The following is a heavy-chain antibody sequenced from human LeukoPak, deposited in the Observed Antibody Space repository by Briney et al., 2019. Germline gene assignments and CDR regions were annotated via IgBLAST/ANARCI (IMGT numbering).Heavy chain of an antibody. Sequence: GGSLRLSCAASGFTLSSYWMSWVRQAPGKGLEWVAHIKQDGSEKYYVDSVKGRFTISRDNAKNSLYLQMNSLRAEDTAVYYCARWTSYDFWSGYTYYYYYYMDVWGKGTTVTVSS. CDR3: ARWTSYDFWSGYTYYYYYYMDV. V-gene: IGHV3-7*01. CDR2: IKQDGSEK. J-gene: IGHJ6*03. CDR1: GFTLSSYW. D-gene: IGHD3-3*01.